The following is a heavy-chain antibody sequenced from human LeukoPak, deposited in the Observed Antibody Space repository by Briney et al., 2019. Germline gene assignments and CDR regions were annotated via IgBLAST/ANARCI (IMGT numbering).Heavy chain of an antibody. D-gene: IGHD5-12*01. Sequence: PGGSLRLSCAASGFDFSTYAINWVRQAPGKGLEWVSSISTMSNYIIYGDSVKGRFTISRDNAKNSVYLQMNSLRPDDTAVYYCSRDRLGGLDLWGQGTLVTVSS. CDR1: GFDFSTYA. CDR3: SRDRLGGLDL. J-gene: IGHJ5*02. CDR2: ISTMSNYI. V-gene: IGHV3-21*06.